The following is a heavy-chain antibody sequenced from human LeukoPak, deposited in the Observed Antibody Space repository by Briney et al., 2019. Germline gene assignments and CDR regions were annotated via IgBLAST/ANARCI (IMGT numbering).Heavy chain of an antibody. Sequence: PGGSLRLSCAGSGFTFSTPWMTWVRQAPGKGLEWVGRIKSKTDGGTTDYAAPVKGRFSISRDDSKDTLYLQMNSLKTEDTAVYYCLSDFGSLDYWGQGTLVTVSS. J-gene: IGHJ4*02. V-gene: IGHV3-15*01. CDR1: GFTFSTPW. CDR3: LSDFGSLDY. D-gene: IGHD3-3*01. CDR2: IKSKTDGGTT.